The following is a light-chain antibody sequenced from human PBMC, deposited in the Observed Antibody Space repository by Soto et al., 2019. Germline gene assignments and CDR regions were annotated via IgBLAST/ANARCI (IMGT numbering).Light chain of an antibody. J-gene: IGKJ4*01. V-gene: IGKV3-15*01. Sequence: EIVMTHSPVILSVSPCERATLSSRASQSVTNNYLDWFQQKPGQAPRLLIYGASSRATGIPARFSGSGSGTEFTLTISSLQSEDCAIYYCQQYHTWPITFGGGTKVDIK. CDR1: QSVTNN. CDR2: GAS. CDR3: QQYHTWPIT.